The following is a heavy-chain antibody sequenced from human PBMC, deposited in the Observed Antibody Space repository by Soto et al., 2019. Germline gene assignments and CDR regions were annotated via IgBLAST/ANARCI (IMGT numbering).Heavy chain of an antibody. CDR3: ASSITIFGVVIFDP. D-gene: IGHD3-3*01. Sequence: ASVKVSCKASGYTFTGYYMHWVRQAPGQGLEWMGWINPNSGGTNYAQKFQGRVTMTRDTSTSTVYMELSSLRSEDTAVYYCASSITIFGVVIFDPWGQGTLVTVSS. CDR2: INPNSGGT. J-gene: IGHJ5*02. CDR1: GYTFTGYY. V-gene: IGHV1-2*02.